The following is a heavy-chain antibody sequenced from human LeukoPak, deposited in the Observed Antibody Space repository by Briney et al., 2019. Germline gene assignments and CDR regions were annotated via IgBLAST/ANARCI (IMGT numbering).Heavy chain of an antibody. Sequence: GASVKVSCKASGYTFTGDIIHWVRQAPGQGLEWLGGIIPNSGGTDYALKFQGRVTMTRDTSINTAYMDLSGLTSDDTAIYYCARFYSTNRDAFDIWGQGTMVTVSS. CDR3: ARFYSTNRDAFDI. V-gene: IGHV1-2*02. CDR1: GYTFTGDI. D-gene: IGHD1-14*01. CDR2: IIPNSGGT. J-gene: IGHJ3*02.